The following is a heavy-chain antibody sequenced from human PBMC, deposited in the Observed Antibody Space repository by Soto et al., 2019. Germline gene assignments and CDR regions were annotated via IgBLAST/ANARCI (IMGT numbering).Heavy chain of an antibody. Sequence: GGSLRLSCVASGFTFSLFYMSWARQAPGKGLEWVANIKQDGSKTYYVDSVKGRFTISRDNAKNSLYLQMNSLRAEDTAVYYCARVLTYSVTGRGWFDPWGQGTLVTVSS. CDR2: IKQDGSKT. CDR1: GFTFSLFY. CDR3: ARVLTYSVTGRGWFDP. J-gene: IGHJ5*02. D-gene: IGHD2-8*02. V-gene: IGHV3-7*03.